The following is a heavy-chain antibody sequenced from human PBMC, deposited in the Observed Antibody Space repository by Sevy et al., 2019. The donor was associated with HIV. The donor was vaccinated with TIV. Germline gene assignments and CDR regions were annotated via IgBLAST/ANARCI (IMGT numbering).Heavy chain of an antibody. J-gene: IGHJ5*02. V-gene: IGHV1-2*02. CDR2: INPNSGGT. Sequence: ASMKVSCKASGYRFTGYYMHWVRQAPGQGLEWMGWINPNSGGTNYAQKFQGRVTMTRDTSISTAYMELSRLRSDDTAVYYCARDAAIAAQGELDPWGQGTLVTVSS. D-gene: IGHD6-13*01. CDR3: ARDAAIAAQGELDP. CDR1: GYRFTGYY.